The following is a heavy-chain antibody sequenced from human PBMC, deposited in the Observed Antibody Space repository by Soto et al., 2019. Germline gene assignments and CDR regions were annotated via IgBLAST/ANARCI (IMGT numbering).Heavy chain of an antibody. V-gene: IGHV3-48*02. Sequence: PGGSLRLSCAASGFTFSNYNMNWVRQAPGKGLEWIALIRDDASPVYYADSVKGRFTISTDNAENSLFLQMNSLRDEDTAVYFCVRDRDLDRDMVHADLWGQGTLVTVSS. D-gene: IGHD5-18*01. CDR2: IRDDASPV. CDR3: VRDRDLDRDMVHADL. J-gene: IGHJ4*01. CDR1: GFTFSNYN.